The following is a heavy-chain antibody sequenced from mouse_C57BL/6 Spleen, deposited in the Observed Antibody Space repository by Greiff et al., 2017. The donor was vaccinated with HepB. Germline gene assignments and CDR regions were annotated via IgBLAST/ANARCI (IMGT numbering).Heavy chain of an antibody. CDR1: GFTFTDYY. V-gene: IGHV7-3*01. Sequence: EVMLVESGGGLVQPGGSLSLSCAASGFTFTDYYMSWVRQPPGKALEWLGFIRNKANGYTTEYSASVKGRFTISRDNSQSILYLQMNALRAEDSATYYCARSPLITTVVADWYFDVWGTGTTVTVSS. D-gene: IGHD1-1*01. J-gene: IGHJ1*03. CDR2: IRNKANGYTT. CDR3: ARSPLITTVVADWYFDV.